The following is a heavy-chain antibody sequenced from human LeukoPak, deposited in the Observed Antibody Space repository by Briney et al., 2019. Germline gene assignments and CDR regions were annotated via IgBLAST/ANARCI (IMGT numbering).Heavy chain of an antibody. D-gene: IGHD3-9*01. CDR2: ISAYNGNT. CDR3: ARGYDILTCYGRHGYMDV. V-gene: IGHV1-18*01. CDR1: GYTFTSYG. J-gene: IGHJ6*03. Sequence: GASVKVSCKASGYTFTSYGISWVRQAPGQGLEWMGWISAYNGNTNCAQKLQGRVTMTTDTSTSTAYMELRSLRSDDTAVYYCARGYDILTCYGRHGYMDVWGKGTTVTVSS.